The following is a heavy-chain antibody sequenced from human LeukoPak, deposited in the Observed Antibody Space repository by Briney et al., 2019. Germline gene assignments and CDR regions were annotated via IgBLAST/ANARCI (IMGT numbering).Heavy chain of an antibody. CDR2: INPNSGGT. V-gene: IGHV1-2*02. D-gene: IGHD2-2*01. CDR3: ARDHCSSTSGSIFDY. J-gene: IGHJ4*02. CDR1: GYTFTGYY. Sequence: ASVKVSCKASGYTFTGYYMHWVRQAPGQGLEWMGWINPNSGGTNYAQKFQGRVTMTRDTSISTAYMELSRPRSDDTAVYYCARDHCSSTSGSIFDYWGQGTLVTVSS.